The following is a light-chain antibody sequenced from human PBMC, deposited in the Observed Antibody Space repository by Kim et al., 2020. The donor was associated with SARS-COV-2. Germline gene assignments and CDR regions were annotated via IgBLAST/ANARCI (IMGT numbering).Light chain of an antibody. V-gene: IGKV3-15*01. Sequence: SPGERATLSCRASQSVSSSLAWYQQKPGQAHGLLIYGASTRATGIPARFSGNGSGTEFTLTISSLQSEDFAFYYCQQYNNWPRGTFGQGTKVDIK. CDR2: GAS. CDR3: QQYNNWPRGT. CDR1: QSVSSS. J-gene: IGKJ1*01.